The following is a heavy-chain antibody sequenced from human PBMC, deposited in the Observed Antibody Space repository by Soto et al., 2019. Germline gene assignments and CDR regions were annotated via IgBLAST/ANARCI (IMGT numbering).Heavy chain of an antibody. CDR2: INPDGSRI. CDR3: VKDIR. Sequence: GGSLRLSYAASGVSFSSQWMYWVCQSPGKGPVWVSYINPDGSRIGYADSVKGRFTISRDNAKNTLYLQMNSLRVEDTAVYYCVKDIRWGRGTLVTVSS. V-gene: IGHV3-74*01. CDR1: GVSFSSQW. J-gene: IGHJ4*02.